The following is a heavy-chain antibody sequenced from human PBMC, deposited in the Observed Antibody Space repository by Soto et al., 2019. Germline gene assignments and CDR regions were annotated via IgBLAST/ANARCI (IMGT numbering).Heavy chain of an antibody. CDR2: ISLDGGGT. J-gene: IGHJ4*02. CDR1: GFTFSSYW. CDR3: AKKVPGARPFDY. V-gene: IGHV3-74*01. Sequence: GGSLRLSCAASGFTFSSYWMHWVRQAPGKGLVWVSRISLDGGGTSYADSVKGRFTISRDNSKNMVALQMDSLRAEDTAVYFCAKKVPGARPFDYWGPGTLVTVSS. D-gene: IGHD6-19*01.